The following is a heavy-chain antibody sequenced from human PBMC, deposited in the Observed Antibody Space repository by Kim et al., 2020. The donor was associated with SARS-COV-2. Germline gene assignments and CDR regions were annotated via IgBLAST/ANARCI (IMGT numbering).Heavy chain of an antibody. D-gene: IGHD1-26*01. CDR1: GGSISSYY. J-gene: IGHJ3*02. CDR3: AKTVGATGGAFDI. V-gene: IGHV4-59*08. CDR2: IYYSGST. Sequence: SETLSLTCTVSGGSISSYYWSWIRQPPGKGLEWIGYIYYSGSTKYNPSLKSGVTISVDTSKNQFSLKLSSVTAADTAVYYCAKTVGATGGAFDIWGQGT.